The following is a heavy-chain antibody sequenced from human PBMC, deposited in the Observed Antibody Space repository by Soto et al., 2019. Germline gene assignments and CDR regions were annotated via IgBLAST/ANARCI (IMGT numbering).Heavy chain of an antibody. V-gene: IGHV4-39*01. J-gene: IGHJ6*01. Sequence: GKGLEWIGSIYYSGSTYYNPSLKSRVTISVDTSKNQCSLKLSSVTAADTAVYYFFFDSGDGDRHVCYGL. CDR3: FFDSGDGDRHVCYGL. CDR2: IYYSGST. D-gene: IGHD3-16*01.